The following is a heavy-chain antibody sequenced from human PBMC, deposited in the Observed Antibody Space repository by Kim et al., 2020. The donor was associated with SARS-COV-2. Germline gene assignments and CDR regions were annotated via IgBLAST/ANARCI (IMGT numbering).Heavy chain of an antibody. CDR2: ST. V-gene: IGHV3-23*01. J-gene: IGHJ4*02. Sequence: STSYADSVKGRFTISRDNSKNTLYLQMNSLKAEDTALYYCAKEETNSFVYWGQGSLVTVSS. CDR3: AKEETNSFVY. D-gene: IGHD1-7*01.